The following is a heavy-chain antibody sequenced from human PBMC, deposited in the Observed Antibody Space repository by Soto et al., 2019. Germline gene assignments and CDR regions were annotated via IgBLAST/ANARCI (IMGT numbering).Heavy chain of an antibody. V-gene: IGHV1-3*01. CDR1: GYSFTDYA. J-gene: IGHJ4*02. Sequence: QVQLVQSGAEVKKPGASVRVSCKTSGYSFTDYAIHWVRQAPGQPRECLGWIAAGNGNTRFSQKFQGRVTITRDTSATTAYMELSSLRSEDTAVYSCAKGSRMWTPDYWGQGTLVTVSS. CDR2: IAAGNGNT. D-gene: IGHD2-21*01. CDR3: AKGSRMWTPDY.